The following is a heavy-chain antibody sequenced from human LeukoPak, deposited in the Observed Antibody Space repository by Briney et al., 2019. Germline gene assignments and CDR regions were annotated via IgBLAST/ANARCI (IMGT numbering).Heavy chain of an antibody. CDR3: ARVPPSSYYDILTPDAFDI. CDR2: IYHSGTT. CDR1: GDSISSGGYS. D-gene: IGHD3-9*01. J-gene: IGHJ3*02. V-gene: IGHV4-30-2*01. Sequence: SETLSLTCAVSGDSISSGGYSWSWIRQPPGKGLEWIGFIYHSGTTYYNPSLKSRVTISVDTSKNQFSLKLTSVTAADTAVYYCARVPPSSYYDILTPDAFDIWGQGTMVTVSS.